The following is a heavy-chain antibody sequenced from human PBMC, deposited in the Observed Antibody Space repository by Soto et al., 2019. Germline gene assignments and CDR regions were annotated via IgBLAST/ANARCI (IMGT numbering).Heavy chain of an antibody. J-gene: IGHJ6*02. D-gene: IGHD2-8*02. V-gene: IGHV3-15*01. CDR2: IKSKTDGGTT. CDR1: GFTFSNAW. CDR3: GKRRWYWYYYYGMDV. Sequence: EVQLVESGGGLVKPGGSLRLSCAASGFTFSNAWMSWVRQAPGKGLEWVGCIKSKTDGGTTDYAAPVKGRFTISRDDTKNTLYLQMNSLKTEDTAVYYCGKRRWYWYYYYGMDVWGQGTTVTVSS.